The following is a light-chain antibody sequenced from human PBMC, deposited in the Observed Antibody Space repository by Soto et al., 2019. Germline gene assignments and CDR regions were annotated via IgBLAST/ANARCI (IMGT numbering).Light chain of an antibody. CDR1: QSVTSSY. V-gene: IGKV3-20*01. Sequence: EIVLTQSPGTLSLSPGETATLSCRPSQSVTSSYLAWYQQKPGQAPRLLIYGASSRATGIPDRFSGSGSGTDFTVTISRLEPEDFAVYYCQQYGSSPLTFGGGTKVDIK. CDR3: QQYGSSPLT. J-gene: IGKJ4*01. CDR2: GAS.